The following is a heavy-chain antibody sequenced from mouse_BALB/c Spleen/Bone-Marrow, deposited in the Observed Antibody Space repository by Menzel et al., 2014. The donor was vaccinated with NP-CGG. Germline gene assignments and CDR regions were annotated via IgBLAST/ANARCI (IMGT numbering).Heavy chain of an antibody. V-gene: IGHV1S137*01. CDR2: ISTYYGDT. D-gene: IGHD1-1*01. CDR3: ARWDFGSHCFDY. J-gene: IGHJ2*01. CDR1: GYTFTDYD. Sequence: VQLQEFGAELVRPGVSVKISCKGSGYTFTDYDLHWVKQSHARSLEWIGVISTYYGDTTYNPKFKGKATMTVDKSSTTAYMELARLTSEDSAIYYCARWDFGSHCFDYWGQGTTLTVSS.